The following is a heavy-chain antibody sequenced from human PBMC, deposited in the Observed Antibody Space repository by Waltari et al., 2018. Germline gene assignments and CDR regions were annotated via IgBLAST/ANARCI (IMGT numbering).Heavy chain of an antibody. D-gene: IGHD6-13*01. CDR3: ARAGYSTSWSTRGWFDP. J-gene: IGHJ5*02. CDR2: INHSGST. Sequence: QVQLQQWGAGLLKPSATLSLTCAVYGGSFSGYYWSWIRQPPGKGLEWIGEINHSGSTNYNPSLKSRVTISVDTSKNQFSLKLSSVTAADTAVYYCARAGYSTSWSTRGWFDPWGQGTLVTVSS. V-gene: IGHV4-34*01. CDR1: GGSFSGYY.